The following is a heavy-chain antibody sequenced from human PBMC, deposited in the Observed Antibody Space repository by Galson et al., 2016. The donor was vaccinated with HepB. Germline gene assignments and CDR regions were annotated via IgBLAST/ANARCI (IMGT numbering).Heavy chain of an antibody. CDR1: GGSISDNSW. CDR2: IYQTGTA. CDR3: TRGALGTTASMAFDY. Sequence: SETLSLTCGVPGGSISDNSWWAWVRQSPGKELEWIGEIYQTGTAHYNPSFTSRAPISIDQSKNQISLGLGSVTAADTAVYYCTRGALGTTASMAFDYWGQGTLVSVSS. D-gene: IGHD1-26*01. J-gene: IGHJ4*02. V-gene: IGHV4-4*02.